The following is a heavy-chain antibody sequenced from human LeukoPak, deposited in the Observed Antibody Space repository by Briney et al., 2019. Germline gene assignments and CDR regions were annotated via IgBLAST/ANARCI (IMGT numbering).Heavy chain of an antibody. J-gene: IGHJ5*02. V-gene: IGHV3-7*01. Sequence: GGSLRLPCAAPGFTFRLSWRNWGRQAPGKGLEWVASIKQDGSEKLDGDSVRGRFTVSRDTARNTLYLHMNTLRAEDTALYNSARTGEDYADNAGYGGFDTWGQGALVSVSS. CDR3: ARTGEDYADNAGYGGFDT. CDR2: IKQDGSEK. CDR1: GFTFRLSW. D-gene: IGHD5-12*01.